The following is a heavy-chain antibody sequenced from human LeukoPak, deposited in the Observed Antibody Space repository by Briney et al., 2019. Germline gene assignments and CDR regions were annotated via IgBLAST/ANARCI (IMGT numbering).Heavy chain of an antibody. J-gene: IGHJ4*02. CDR2: INHTGST. CDR1: GGSFSGYY. V-gene: IGHV4-34*01. D-gene: IGHD5-18*01. CDR3: ADSGYGYDY. Sequence: PSETLSLTCAVYGGSFSGYYWSWIRQPPGKGLEWIGEINHTGSTHYNPSLKSRVTISVDTSKNQFSLKLSSVTAADTAVYYCADSGYGYDYWGQGTLVTVSS.